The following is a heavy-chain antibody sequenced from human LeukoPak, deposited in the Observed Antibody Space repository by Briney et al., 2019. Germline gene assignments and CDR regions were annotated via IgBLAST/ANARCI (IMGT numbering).Heavy chain of an antibody. Sequence: SETLSLTCAVYGGSFSNYYYSWIRQPPGKGLEWIGEIYHSGSTNYNPSLKSRVTISVDKSKNQFSLKLSSVTAADTAVYYCARDGVDTAMASYWYFDLWGRGTLVTVSS. CDR1: GGSFSNYY. J-gene: IGHJ2*01. CDR2: IYHSGST. CDR3: ARDGVDTAMASYWYFDL. V-gene: IGHV4-34*01. D-gene: IGHD5-18*01.